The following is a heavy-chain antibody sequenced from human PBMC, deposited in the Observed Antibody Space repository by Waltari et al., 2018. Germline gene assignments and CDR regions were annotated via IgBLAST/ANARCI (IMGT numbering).Heavy chain of an antibody. J-gene: IGHJ4*02. D-gene: IGHD3-3*01. V-gene: IGHV3-30*02. CDR2: IHSDGNNQ. Sequence: QLVESGGGVVQPGGSLRLSCAASGFPFSAWGIHCVRQVPGKGLEWVTFIHSDGNNQYYADSVKGRFTISRDNSKNTLYLQMNSLRPEDTAVYYCAAPSGPSGFGYWGQGTLVTVSS. CDR3: AAPSGPSGFGY. CDR1: GFPFSAWG.